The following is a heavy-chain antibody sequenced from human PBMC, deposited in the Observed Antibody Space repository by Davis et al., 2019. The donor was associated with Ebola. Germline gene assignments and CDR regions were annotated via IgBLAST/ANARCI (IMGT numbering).Heavy chain of an antibody. CDR3: ARRAGHYFDSGIDF. V-gene: IGHV4-34*01. CDR1: GGSFSGYY. CDR2: INHSGST. Sequence: SETLSLTCAVYGGSFSGYYWSWIRQPPGKGLEWIGEINHSGSTNYNPSLKSRVTISADTSKNQFSLKVTSVTAADTAVYYCARRAGHYFDSGIDFWGQGALVTVSS. J-gene: IGHJ4*02. D-gene: IGHD2/OR15-2a*01.